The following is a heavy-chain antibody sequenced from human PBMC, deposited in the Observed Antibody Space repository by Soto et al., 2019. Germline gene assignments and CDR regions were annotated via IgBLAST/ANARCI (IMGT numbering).Heavy chain of an antibody. CDR2: VYPDDNT. J-gene: IGHJ4*02. D-gene: IGHD3-3*01. CDR3: ARLPGAFYYDNGDYDFLDY. Sequence: GGSLRLSCAASGFSVGGSYMNWFRQSEQKGLEWISVVYPDDNTYYAESVRGRFTISRDRSKNTVSLQMNSLRAEDTAVYYCARLPGAFYYDNGDYDFLDYWGQGTLVPVSS. V-gene: IGHV3-53*01. CDR1: GFSVGGSY.